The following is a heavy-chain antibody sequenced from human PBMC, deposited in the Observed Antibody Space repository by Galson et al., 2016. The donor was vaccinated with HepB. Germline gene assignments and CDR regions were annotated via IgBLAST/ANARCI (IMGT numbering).Heavy chain of an antibody. CDR2: IDWVDDK. CDR1: GFSLSTSGMC. J-gene: IGHJ4*02. V-gene: IGHV2-70*01. D-gene: IGHD3-22*01. CDR3: ARTSGYYYDRAYLDY. Sequence: PALVKPTQTLTLTCTFSGFSLSTSGMCVTWIRQPPGKALEWLALIDWVDDKFYSTSLKTRLTISKDTSKNQVVLTMTNMDPVDTATYFYARTSGYYYDRAYLDYWGQGTLVTVSS.